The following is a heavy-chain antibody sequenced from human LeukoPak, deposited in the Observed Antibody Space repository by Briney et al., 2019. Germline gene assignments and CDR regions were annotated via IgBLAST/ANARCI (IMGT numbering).Heavy chain of an antibody. J-gene: IGHJ3*02. D-gene: IGHD4-17*01. CDR2: ISAYNGNT. V-gene: IGHV1-18*01. CDR3: ASVLTMTTRGASDI. CDR1: GDTLTIYG. Sequence: ASVKVSCNAVGDTLTIYGLCSVPQAPGHGLEWMGWISAYNGNTNYAQKLQGRVTMTTDTSTSTAHMELRSLRADDTAVYYSASVLTMTTRGASDIWGQGTMVTVSS.